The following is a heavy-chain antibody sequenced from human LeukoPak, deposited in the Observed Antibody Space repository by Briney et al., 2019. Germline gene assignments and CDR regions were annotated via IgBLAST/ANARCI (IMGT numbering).Heavy chain of an antibody. V-gene: IGHV1-69*05. CDR3: ASGTTVTTDGWFDP. CDR1: GYTFAMYY. D-gene: IGHD4-17*01. CDR2: IIPIFGTA. J-gene: IGHJ5*02. Sequence: GASVKVSCKASGYTFAMYYIHWVRQAPGQGLEWMGGIIPIFGTANYAQKFQGRVTITTDESTSTAYMELSSLRSEDTAVYYCASGTTVTTDGWFDPWGQGTLVTVSS.